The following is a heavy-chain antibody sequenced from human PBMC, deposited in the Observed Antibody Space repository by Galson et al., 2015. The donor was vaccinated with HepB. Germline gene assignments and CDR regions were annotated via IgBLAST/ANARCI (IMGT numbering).Heavy chain of an antibody. CDR1: GFILTNHW. CDR3: AGERSYFRDSFDI. CDR2: INQDGSDK. J-gene: IGHJ3*02. D-gene: IGHD1-26*01. Sequence: SLRLSCAASGFILTNHWMSWVRQAPGKGLEWVANINQDGSDKYSVDSVKGRFAISRDNTKKSLYLQMSSLRAEDTAVYYCAGERSYFRDSFDIWGQGTMVTVSS. V-gene: IGHV3-7*03.